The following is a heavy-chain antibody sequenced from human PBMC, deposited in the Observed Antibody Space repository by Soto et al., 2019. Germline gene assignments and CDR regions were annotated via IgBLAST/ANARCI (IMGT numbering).Heavy chain of an antibody. Sequence: GGSLRLSCAASGFTFSGSAMHWVRQASGKGLEWVGRIRSKANSYATAYAASVKGRFTISRDDSKNTAYLQMNSLKTEDTAVYYCTRDGVDYDFWSGYSVNYYYYYMDVWGKGTTVTVSS. J-gene: IGHJ6*03. CDR1: GFTFSGSA. D-gene: IGHD3-3*01. CDR3: TRDGVDYDFWSGYSVNYYYYYMDV. V-gene: IGHV3-73*01. CDR2: IRSKANSYAT.